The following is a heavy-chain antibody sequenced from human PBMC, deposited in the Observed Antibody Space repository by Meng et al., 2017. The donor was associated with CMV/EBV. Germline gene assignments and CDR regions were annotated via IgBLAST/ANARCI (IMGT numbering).Heavy chain of an antibody. D-gene: IGHD3-3*01. CDR2: ISSSGSTI. CDR1: GFTFSSYE. J-gene: IGHJ3*02. CDR3: ASLHYDFWSGYKIDAFDI. V-gene: IGHV3-48*03. Sequence: SLMISCAASGFTFSSYEMNWVRQAPGKGLEWVSYISSSGSTIYYADSVKGRFTISRDNSKNTLSLQMNSLRAEDTAVYYCASLHYDFWSGYKIDAFDIWGQGTMVTVSS.